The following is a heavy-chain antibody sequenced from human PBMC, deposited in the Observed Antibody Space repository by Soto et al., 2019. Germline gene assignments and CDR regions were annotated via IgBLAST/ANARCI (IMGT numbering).Heavy chain of an antibody. J-gene: IGHJ4*02. V-gene: IGHV1-18*01. CDR2: ISAYNGNT. Sequence: QVQLVQSGPEVKKPGASVKVSCKASGYTFHRYAFSWVRQAPGQGLEWMGWISAYNGNTNYAQKFQGRVTMTTDTSASTAYMGLRSLISDGTAVYYCARLYYFVTRGYCYVLDVWGQGTLVTVSS. CDR1: GYTFHRYA. D-gene: IGHD3-22*01. CDR3: ARLYYFVTRGYCYVLDV.